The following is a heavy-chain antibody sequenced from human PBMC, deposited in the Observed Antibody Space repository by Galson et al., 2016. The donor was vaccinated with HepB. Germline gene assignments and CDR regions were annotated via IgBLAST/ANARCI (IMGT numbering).Heavy chain of an antibody. CDR3: ARSGSGWSYFDY. CDR1: GGTFSSYA. D-gene: IGHD6-19*01. J-gene: IGHJ4*02. CDR2: IIPIFGTA. Sequence: SVKVSCKDSGGTFSSYAISWVRQAPGQGLEWMGGIIPIFGTANYAQKFQGRVTITADESTSTAYMELSSLRSEDTAVYYCARSGSGWSYFDYWGQGTLVTVSS. V-gene: IGHV1-69*13.